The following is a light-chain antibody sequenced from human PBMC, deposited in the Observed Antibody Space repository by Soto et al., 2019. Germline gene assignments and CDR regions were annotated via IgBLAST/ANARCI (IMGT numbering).Light chain of an antibody. CDR2: AAS. V-gene: IGKV1-39*01. CDR1: QRIASY. Sequence: GDRVTIPCRSSQRIASYVNWYQQRPGKAPKLLIYAASSLQSGAPSRFNGSGSGAHFTLTISSLQPEDFATYYCQQSYSNMWTFGQGTKVDIK. J-gene: IGKJ1*01. CDR3: QQSYSNMWT.